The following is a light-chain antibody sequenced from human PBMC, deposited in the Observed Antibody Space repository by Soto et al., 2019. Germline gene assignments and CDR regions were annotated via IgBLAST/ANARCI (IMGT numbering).Light chain of an antibody. CDR1: QRVSSN. Sequence: EIVMTQSPATLSVSPGERATLSCRASQRVSSNLAWYQQKPGQAPRLLIYGASTRATGIQARFSGSGSGTEFTLTISSLQSEDFAVYYCQQYNNWPRGWTFGQGTKVDIK. CDR3: QQYNNWPRGWT. J-gene: IGKJ1*01. V-gene: IGKV3-15*01. CDR2: GAS.